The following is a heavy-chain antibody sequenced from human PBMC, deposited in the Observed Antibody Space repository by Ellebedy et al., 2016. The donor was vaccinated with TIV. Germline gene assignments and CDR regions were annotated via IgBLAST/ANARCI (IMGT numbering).Heavy chain of an antibody. CDR1: GFTFSDYY. J-gene: IGHJ5*02. V-gene: IGHV3-11*03. D-gene: IGHD2-2*01. Sequence: GESLKISCAASGFTFSDYYMSWIRQAPGKGLEWVSFISRSSSYAMYTDSVKGRFTVSRDDAKNSLYLQMNSLRAEDTAVYHCARSYGYAFDFDPWGQGTLVTVSS. CDR3: ARSYGYAFDFDP. CDR2: ISRSSSYA.